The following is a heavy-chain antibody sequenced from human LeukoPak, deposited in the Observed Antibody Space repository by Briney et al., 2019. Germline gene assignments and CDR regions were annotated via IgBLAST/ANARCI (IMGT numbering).Heavy chain of an antibody. D-gene: IGHD6-6*01. J-gene: IGHJ4*02. CDR3: AKPVAARGNY. CDR2: ISGSGGST. CDR1: GFTFSNAW. V-gene: IGHV3-23*01. Sequence: GGSLRLSCAASGFTFSNAWMSWVRQAPGKGLEWVSAISGSGGSTYYADSVKGRFTISRDNSKNTLYLQMNSLRAEDTAVYYCAKPVAARGNYWGQGTLVTVSS.